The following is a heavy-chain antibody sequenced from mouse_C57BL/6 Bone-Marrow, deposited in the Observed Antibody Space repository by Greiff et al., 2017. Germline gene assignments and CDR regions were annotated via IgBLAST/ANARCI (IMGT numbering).Heavy chain of an antibody. CDR2: IDPATGGT. Sequence: QVQLQQSGAELVRPGASVTLSCKASGYTFTAYEMHWVKQTPVHGLDWIGAIDPATGGTAYNPKFTGKAILTADKSSSTASMALRSLTSEDAADYDCTRLGYSLYIDYWGQGTTLTVSS. CDR3: TRLGYSLYIDY. CDR1: GYTFTAYE. V-gene: IGHV1-15*01. D-gene: IGHD2-12*01. J-gene: IGHJ2*01.